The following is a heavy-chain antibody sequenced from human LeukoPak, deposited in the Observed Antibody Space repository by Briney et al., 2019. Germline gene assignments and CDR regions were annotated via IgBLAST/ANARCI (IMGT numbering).Heavy chain of an antibody. Sequence: PGGSLRLSCAASGFTFSSYEMNWVRQAPGKGLDWVSYISSSGSTIYYADSVKGRFTISRDNAKNSLYLQMNSLRAEDTAVYYCARDQGSGWLFDYWGQGTLVTVSS. CDR3: ARDQGSGWLFDY. D-gene: IGHD6-19*01. CDR2: ISSSGSTI. CDR1: GFTFSSYE. V-gene: IGHV3-48*03. J-gene: IGHJ4*02.